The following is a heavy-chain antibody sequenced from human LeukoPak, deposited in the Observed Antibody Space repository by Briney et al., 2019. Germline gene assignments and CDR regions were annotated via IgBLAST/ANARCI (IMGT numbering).Heavy chain of an antibody. V-gene: IGHV4-59*01. CDR1: GGSISSYY. CDR2: IYYSGST. Sequence: SETLSLTCTVSGGSISSYYWSWIRQPPGKRLEWIGHIYYSGSTNYNPSLKSRATISVDTSKNQFSLKLSSVTAADTAVYYCASRSSIWSGYQDTLYYFDSWGQGTLVTVSS. CDR3: ASRSSIWSGYQDTLYYFDS. J-gene: IGHJ4*02. D-gene: IGHD3-3*01.